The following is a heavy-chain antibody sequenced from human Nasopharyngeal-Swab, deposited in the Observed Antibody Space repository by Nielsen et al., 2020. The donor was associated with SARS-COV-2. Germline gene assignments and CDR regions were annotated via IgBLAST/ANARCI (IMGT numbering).Heavy chain of an antibody. CDR3: ARGPESWGGTLDY. J-gene: IGHJ4*02. D-gene: IGHD2-21*01. CDR2: INSRSGST. Sequence: WVRQAPGQGLEWVGAINSRSGSTRYAQAFQGRVTMTTDMSTTTVFMELNSLRSENTAVYYCARGPESWGGTLDYWGQGTLVTVSS. V-gene: IGHV1-46*01.